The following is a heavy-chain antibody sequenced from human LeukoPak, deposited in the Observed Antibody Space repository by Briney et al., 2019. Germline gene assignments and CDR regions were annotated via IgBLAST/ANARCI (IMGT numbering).Heavy chain of an antibody. CDR2: INAGNGNT. Sequence: ASVKVSCKASGYTFTSYAMHWVRQAPGQRLERMGWINAGNGNTKYSQKFQGRVTITRDTSASTAYMELSSLRSEDTAVYYCARGPRPDYYYYYGMDVWGQGTTVTVSS. V-gene: IGHV1-3*01. CDR1: GYTFTSYA. J-gene: IGHJ6*02. CDR3: ARGPRPDYYYYYGMDV.